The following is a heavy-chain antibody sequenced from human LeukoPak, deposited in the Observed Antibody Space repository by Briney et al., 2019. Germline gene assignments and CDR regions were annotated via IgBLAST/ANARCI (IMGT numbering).Heavy chain of an antibody. V-gene: IGHV4-59*01. CDR1: GGSIRSYL. CDR3: ARWSSGWYADY. D-gene: IGHD6-19*01. Sequence: PSETLSLTCTVSGGSIRSYLWSWIRQPPGKGLEWIGYIHYSGSTNYNPSLKSRATISVDTSMNQFSLRLSSVTAADTAVYYCARWSSGWYADYWGQGTLVTVSS. CDR2: IHYSGST. J-gene: IGHJ4*02.